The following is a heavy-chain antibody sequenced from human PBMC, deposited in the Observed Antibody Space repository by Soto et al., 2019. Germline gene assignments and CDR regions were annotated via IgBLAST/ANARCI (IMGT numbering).Heavy chain of an antibody. CDR3: AKTPYSSSWYYFDY. V-gene: IGHV3-23*01. D-gene: IGHD6-13*01. CDR1: GFTFISYA. CDR2: ISGSGGST. J-gene: IGHJ4*02. Sequence: GGSLRLSCAASGFTFISYAMSWVRQAPGKGLEWVSAISGSGGSTYYADSVRGRFTISRDNSKNTLYLQMNSLRAEDTAVYYCAKTPYSSSWYYFDYWGQGTLVTVSS.